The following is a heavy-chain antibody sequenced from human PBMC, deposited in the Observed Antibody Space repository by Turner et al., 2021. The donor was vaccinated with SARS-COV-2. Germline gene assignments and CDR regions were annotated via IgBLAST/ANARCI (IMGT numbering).Heavy chain of an antibody. J-gene: IGHJ4*02. Sequence: QVQLVQSGAEVTKAGPPAKVSCKAYGGTFSSYASSWVRQAPGQGIEWMGGIIPIFGTANYAQKFKGRVTITADESASTAYMELSSLRYEDTAICYCARDWAGGYYFDFWGQGTLVTVSS. CDR3: ARDWAGGYYFDF. CDR2: IIPIFGTA. V-gene: IGHV1-69*01. D-gene: IGHD6-19*01. CDR1: GGTFSSYA.